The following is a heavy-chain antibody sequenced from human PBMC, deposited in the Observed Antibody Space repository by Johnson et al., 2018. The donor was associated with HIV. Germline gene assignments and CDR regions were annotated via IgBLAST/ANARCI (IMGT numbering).Heavy chain of an antibody. CDR2: IKQDGSEK. CDR3: AGGVHRVWAAFDI. Sequence: VQLVESGGGVVQPGRSLRLSCAASGFTLSAYGMHWVRQAPGKGLEWVANIKQDGSEKYYVDSVKGRLTISRDNAKNSLYLQMNSLRAEDTAGYYCAGGVHRVWAAFDIWGQGTMVTVSS. D-gene: IGHD1-26*01. CDR1: GFTLSAYG. V-gene: IGHV3-7*05. J-gene: IGHJ3*02.